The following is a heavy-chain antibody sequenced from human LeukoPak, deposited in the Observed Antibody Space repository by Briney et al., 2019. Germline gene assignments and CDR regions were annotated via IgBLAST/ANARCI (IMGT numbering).Heavy chain of an antibody. D-gene: IGHD5-18*01. CDR3: ARDFNGYSYGYVWY. Sequence: PGGSLRLSCAASGFTFSSYAMHWVRQAPGKGLEWVAVISYDGSNKYYADSVKGRFTISRDNSKNTLYLQMNSLRAEDAAVYYCARDFNGYSYGYVWYWGQGTLVTVSS. CDR1: GFTFSSYA. V-gene: IGHV3-30-3*01. J-gene: IGHJ4*02. CDR2: ISYDGSNK.